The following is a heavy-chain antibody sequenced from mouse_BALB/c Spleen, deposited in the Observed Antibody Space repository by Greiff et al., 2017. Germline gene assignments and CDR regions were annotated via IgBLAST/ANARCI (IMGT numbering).Heavy chain of an antibody. J-gene: IGHJ3*01. D-gene: IGHD2-3*01. V-gene: IGHV1-14*01. Sequence: EVKLMESGPELVKPGASVKMSCKASGYTFTSYVMHWVKQKPGQGLEWIGYINPYNDGTKYNEKFKGKATLTSDKSSSTAYMELSSLTSEDSAVYYCAKGGDGYLAWFAYWGQGTLVTVSA. CDR3: AKGGDGYLAWFAY. CDR2: INPYNDGT. CDR1: GYTFTSYV.